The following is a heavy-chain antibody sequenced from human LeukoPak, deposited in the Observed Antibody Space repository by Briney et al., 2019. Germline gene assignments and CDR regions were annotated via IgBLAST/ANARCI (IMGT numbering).Heavy chain of an antibody. CDR3: ARGRGYSDY. Sequence: RASVKVSCKASGYIFTSYYMHWVRQAPGQGLEWMGWINPNSGGTNYAQKFQGRVTMTRDTSISTAYMELSRLRSDDTAVYYCARGRGYSDYWGQGTLVTVSS. J-gene: IGHJ4*02. V-gene: IGHV1-2*02. CDR2: INPNSGGT. CDR1: GYIFTSYY. D-gene: IGHD5-18*01.